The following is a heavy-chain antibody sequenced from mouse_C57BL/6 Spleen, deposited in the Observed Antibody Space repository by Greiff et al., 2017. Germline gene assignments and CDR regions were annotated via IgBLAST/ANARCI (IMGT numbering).Heavy chain of an antibody. CDR1: GYAFSSSW. Sequence: QVQLKESGPELVKPGASVKISCKASGYAFSSSWMNWVKQRPGKGLEWIGRIYPGDGDTNYNGKFKGKATLTADKSSSTAYMQLSSLTSEDSAVYFCAREDGGYDYDGYFDVWGTGTTVTVSS. V-gene: IGHV1-82*01. CDR2: IYPGDGDT. J-gene: IGHJ1*03. D-gene: IGHD2-4*01. CDR3: AREDGGYDYDGYFDV.